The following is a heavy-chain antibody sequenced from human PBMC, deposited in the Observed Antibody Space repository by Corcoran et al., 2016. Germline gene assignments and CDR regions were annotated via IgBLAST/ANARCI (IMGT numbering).Heavy chain of an antibody. J-gene: IGHJ6*02. CDR2: IIPIFGTA. Sequence: QVQLVQSGAEVKKPGSSVKVSCKASGGTFSSYAISWVRQAPGQGIEWMGGIIPIFGTANYAQKFQGRVTITADESTSTAYMEMSSRRSEYTAVYYCARPLWFGELLWGYYYYDGMDVWGQGTTVTVSS. V-gene: IGHV1-69*01. CDR1: GGTFSSYA. CDR3: ARPLWFGELLWGYYYYDGMDV. D-gene: IGHD3-10*01.